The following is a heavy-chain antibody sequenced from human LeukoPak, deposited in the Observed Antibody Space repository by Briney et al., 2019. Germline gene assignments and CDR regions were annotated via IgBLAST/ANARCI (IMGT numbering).Heavy chain of an antibody. CDR2: ISYDESNK. J-gene: IGHJ6*02. CDR1: GFTFSSYG. V-gene: IGHV3-30*18. D-gene: IGHD1-26*01. CDR3: AKDRELLPYYYYGTDV. Sequence: GGSLRLSCAASGFTFSSYGMHWVRQAPGKGLEWVAAISYDESNKYYADSVKGRFTISRDNSKNTLYLQMNSLRAEDTAVYYCAKDRELLPYYYYGTDVWGQGTTVTVSS.